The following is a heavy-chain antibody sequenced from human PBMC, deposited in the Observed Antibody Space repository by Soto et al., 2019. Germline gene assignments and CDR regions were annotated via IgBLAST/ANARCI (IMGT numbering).Heavy chain of an antibody. CDR2: ISSSSSYT. CDR1: GFTFSDYY. Sequence: GGSLRLSCAASGFTFSDYYMSWIRQAPGKGLEWVSYISSSSSYTNYADSVKGRFTISRDNAKNSLYLQMNSLRADDTAVYYCLRDRDLDRDMVHGDFWGQGTLVTVSS. V-gene: IGHV3-11*05. CDR3: LRDRDLDRDMVHGDF. J-gene: IGHJ4*01. D-gene: IGHD5-18*01.